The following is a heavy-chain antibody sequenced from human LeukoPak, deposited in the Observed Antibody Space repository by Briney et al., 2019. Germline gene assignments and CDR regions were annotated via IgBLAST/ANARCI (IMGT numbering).Heavy chain of an antibody. Sequence: SETLSLTCTVSGGSISSGDYYWSWLRQPPGKGLEWIGYMYYSGSTYYNPSLKSRVTISVDTSMNQFSLKLSSVTAADTAVYYCARPYYYDSRIDPWGQGTLVTVSS. V-gene: IGHV4-30-4*01. CDR1: GGSISSGDYY. CDR3: ARPYYYDSRIDP. D-gene: IGHD3-22*01. CDR2: MYYSGST. J-gene: IGHJ5*02.